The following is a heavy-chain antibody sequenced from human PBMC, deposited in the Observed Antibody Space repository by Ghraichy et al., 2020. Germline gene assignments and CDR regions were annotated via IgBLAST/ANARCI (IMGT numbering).Heavy chain of an antibody. V-gene: IGHV3-23*01. J-gene: IGHJ6*01. D-gene: IGHD3-10*01. CDR2: ISGSGSST. Sequence: GVLRLSCVASGLTFTRYAMSWVRQAPGKGLEWVSVISGSGSSTYYADSVKGRFTISRDNSKNTLYLQMSSLRAEDTALYYCAKVTMVQGLTYYYYG. CDR1: GLTFTRYA. CDR3: AKVTMVQGLTYYYYG.